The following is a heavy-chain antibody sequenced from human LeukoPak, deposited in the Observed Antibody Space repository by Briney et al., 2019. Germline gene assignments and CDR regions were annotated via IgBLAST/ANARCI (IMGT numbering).Heavy chain of an antibody. V-gene: IGHV4-39*07. J-gene: IGHJ4*02. CDR3: ARPGYCSSASCYFDS. D-gene: IGHD2-2*01. CDR2: MHYSGST. Sequence: SETLSLTCTVSGGSISSGSYYWGWIRQPPGKGLEWIGSMHYSGSTSYNPSLQSRVTISFDTSKNQFSLKLRFVTAADTAVYLCARPGYCSSASCYFDSWGQGTLVTVSS. CDR1: GGSISSGSYY.